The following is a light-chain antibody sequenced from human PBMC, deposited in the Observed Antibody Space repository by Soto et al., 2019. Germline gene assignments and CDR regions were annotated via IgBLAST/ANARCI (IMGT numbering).Light chain of an antibody. J-gene: IGKJ2*01. CDR2: TAS. Sequence: VIWMTQSPSLLSASTGDRVTISCRMSQGIGSYLAWYQQKPGKAPELLIYTASTLQSGVPSRFSGSGSGTDFTLTISCLQSEDFATYYCQQYYSFPYTFGQGIKLEIK. CDR1: QGIGSY. CDR3: QQYYSFPYT. V-gene: IGKV1D-8*01.